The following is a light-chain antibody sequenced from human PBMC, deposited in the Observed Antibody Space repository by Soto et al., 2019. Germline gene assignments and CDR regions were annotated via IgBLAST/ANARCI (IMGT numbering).Light chain of an antibody. V-gene: IGLV8-61*01. Sequence: QDVVTQEPSFSVSPGGTVTLTCGLSSGSVSTSYYPSWYQQTPGQAPRTLIYSTNTRSSGVPDRFSGSILGNKAALTITGAQADDESDYYCVLYMGSGTHWVFGGGTKLTVL. CDR2: STN. CDR3: VLYMGSGTHWV. J-gene: IGLJ3*02. CDR1: SGSVSTSYY.